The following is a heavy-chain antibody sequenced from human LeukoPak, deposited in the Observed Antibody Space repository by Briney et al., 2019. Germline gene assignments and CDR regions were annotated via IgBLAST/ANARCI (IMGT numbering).Heavy chain of an antibody. CDR3: ARPRDSSGYYGWY. Sequence: GGSLQISCKGSGSRFTTYWIGWVRQLPGKGLEWMGIIYPGDSDTRYSPSFQGQVTISADKSITTAYLQWSSLTASDTAMYFCARPRDSSGYYGWYWGQGTQVTVSS. V-gene: IGHV5-51*01. D-gene: IGHD3-22*01. CDR1: GSRFTTYW. CDR2: IYPGDSDT. J-gene: IGHJ4*02.